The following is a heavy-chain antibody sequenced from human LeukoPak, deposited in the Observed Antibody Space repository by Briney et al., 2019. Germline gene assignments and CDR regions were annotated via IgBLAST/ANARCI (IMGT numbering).Heavy chain of an antibody. V-gene: IGHV4-38-2*02. CDR3: ARGDTPFDY. D-gene: IGHD5-18*01. CDR2: IYHSGST. CDR1: GYSISSGYY. J-gene: IGHJ4*02. Sequence: SGTLSLTCTVSGYSISSGYYWGWIRQPPGKGLEWIGSIYHSGSTYYNPSLKSRVTISVDTSKNQFSLKLRSVTAADTALYYCARGDTPFDYWGQGTLVTVSS.